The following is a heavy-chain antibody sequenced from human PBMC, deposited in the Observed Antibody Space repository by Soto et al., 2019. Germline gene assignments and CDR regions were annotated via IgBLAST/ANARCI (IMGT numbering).Heavy chain of an antibody. CDR2: IIPIFGTA. Sequence: SVKVSCKASGGTFSSYAISWVRQAPGQGLEWMGGIIPIFGTANYAQKFQGRVTITADESTSTAYMELSSLRSGDTAVYYWARDLGGYYDSSGYLGSAFDIWGQGTMVTVSS. J-gene: IGHJ3*02. CDR3: ARDLGGYYDSSGYLGSAFDI. D-gene: IGHD3-22*01. CDR1: GGTFSSYA. V-gene: IGHV1-69*13.